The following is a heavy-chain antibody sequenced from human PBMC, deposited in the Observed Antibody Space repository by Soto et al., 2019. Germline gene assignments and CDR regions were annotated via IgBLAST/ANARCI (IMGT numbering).Heavy chain of an antibody. CDR2: TYYRSKWYN. J-gene: IGHJ5*02. CDR1: GDSVSSNSAT. V-gene: IGHV6-1*01. Sequence: QTLSLTCAISGDSVSSNSATWNWIRQSPSRGLEWLGRTYYRSKWYNDYAVSVKSRVTINPDTSKNQFSLQLNSVTPEDTAVYYCAREEIAAAYNWFDPWGQGTLVTVSS. CDR3: AREEIAAAYNWFDP. D-gene: IGHD6-13*01.